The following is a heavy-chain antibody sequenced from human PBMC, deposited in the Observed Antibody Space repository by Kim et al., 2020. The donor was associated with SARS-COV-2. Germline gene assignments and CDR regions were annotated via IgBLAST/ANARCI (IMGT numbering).Heavy chain of an antibody. V-gene: IGHV1-69*13. J-gene: IGHJ6*02. CDR3: TREGDGLNYHKGVDF. CDR1: GGTFSTYV. CDR2: IIPLIGTA. Sequence: SVKVSCKVFGGTFSTYVTSWVRQAPGQGLEWMGGIIPLIGTARYAQKFQDRVTITADESTTTAYMELSSLRTEDTAVYYDTREGDGLNYHKGVDFWGQGTTFTVPS. D-gene: IGHD3-16*01.